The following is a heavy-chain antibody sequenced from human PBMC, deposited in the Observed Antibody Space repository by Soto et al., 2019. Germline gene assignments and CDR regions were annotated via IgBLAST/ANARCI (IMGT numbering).Heavy chain of an antibody. CDR3: ARAMTTVTIFDY. CDR2: IYYSGST. J-gene: IGHJ4*02. D-gene: IGHD4-17*01. V-gene: IGHV4-59*12. CDR1: GGSISGYY. Sequence: PSETLSLTCTVSGGSISGYYWSWIRQPPGKGLEWIGYIYYSGSTNYSPSLKSRVTISVDTSKNQFSLRLSSVTAADTAVYYCARAMTTVTIFDYWGQGTLVTVSA.